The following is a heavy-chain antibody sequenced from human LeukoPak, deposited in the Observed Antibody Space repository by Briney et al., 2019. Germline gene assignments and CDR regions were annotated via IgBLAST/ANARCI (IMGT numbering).Heavy chain of an antibody. CDR3: AKGCLRGGDCYLFDY. V-gene: IGHV3-33*06. CDR2: IWYDGSNK. Sequence: PGRSLRLSCAASGFTFSSYGMHWVRQAPGKGLEWVAVIWYDGSNKYYADSVKGRFTISRDNSKNTLYLQMNSLGAEDTAVYYCAKGCLRGGDCYLFDYWGQGTLVTVSS. J-gene: IGHJ4*02. CDR1: GFTFSSYG. D-gene: IGHD2-21*02.